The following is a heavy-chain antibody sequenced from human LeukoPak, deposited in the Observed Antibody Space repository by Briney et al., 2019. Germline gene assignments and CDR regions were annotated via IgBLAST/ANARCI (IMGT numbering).Heavy chain of an antibody. Sequence: PSETLSLTCAVYGGSFSGYYWSWIRQPPGKGLEWIGEIDQSGSTNFNPSLKSRVTISVDTSKNQFSLKLSSVTAADTAVYYCASIAAAGSTSNWFDPWGQGTLVTVSS. V-gene: IGHV4-34*01. J-gene: IGHJ5*02. CDR3: ASIAAAGSTSNWFDP. CDR2: IDQSGST. D-gene: IGHD6-13*01. CDR1: GGSFSGYY.